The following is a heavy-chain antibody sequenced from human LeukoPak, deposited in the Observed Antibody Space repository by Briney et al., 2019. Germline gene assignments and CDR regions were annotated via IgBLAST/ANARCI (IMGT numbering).Heavy chain of an antibody. CDR3: ARGCSGGSCYEWYFDL. CDR2: ISSSSSYT. Sequence: GGSLRLSCAASGFTFSSYEMNWVRQAPGKGLEWVSYISSSSSYTNYADSVKGRFTISRDNAKNSLYLQMNSLRAEDTAVYYCARGCSGGSCYEWYFDLWGRGTLVTVSS. D-gene: IGHD2-15*01. CDR1: GFTFSSYE. J-gene: IGHJ2*01. V-gene: IGHV3-21*05.